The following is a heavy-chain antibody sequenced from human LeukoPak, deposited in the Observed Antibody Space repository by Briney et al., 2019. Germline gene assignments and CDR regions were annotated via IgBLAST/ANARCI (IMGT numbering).Heavy chain of an antibody. CDR3: ARDHRPTAAAGTVTYFDY. CDR2: ISAYNGNT. Sequence: ASVKVSCKASGYTFTSYGISWVRQAPGQGLEWMGWISAYNGNTNYAQKLQGRVTMTTDTSTSTAYMELRSLRSDDTAVYYCARDHRPTAAAGTVTYFDYWGQGTLVTVSS. V-gene: IGHV1-18*01. D-gene: IGHD6-13*01. CDR1: GYTFTSYG. J-gene: IGHJ4*02.